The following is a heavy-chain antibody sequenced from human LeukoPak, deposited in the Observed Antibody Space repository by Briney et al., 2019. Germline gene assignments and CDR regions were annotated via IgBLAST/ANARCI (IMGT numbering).Heavy chain of an antibody. CDR1: GGSISSYY. J-gene: IGHJ3*02. CDR2: IYYSGST. CDR3: ARKIQLLYPFDI. V-gene: IGHV4-59*01. Sequence: PSETLSLTCTVSGGSISSYYWSWIRQPPGKGLEWIGYIYYSGSTNYNPSLKSRVTISVDTSKNQFSLKLSSVTAADTAVYYCARKIQLLYPFDIWGQGTMGTVSS. D-gene: IGHD2-2*02.